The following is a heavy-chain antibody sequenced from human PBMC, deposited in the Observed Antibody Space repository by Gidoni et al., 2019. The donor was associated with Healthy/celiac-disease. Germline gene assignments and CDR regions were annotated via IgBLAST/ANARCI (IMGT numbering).Heavy chain of an antibody. D-gene: IGHD2-8*02. Sequence: EVQLLEYGGGVVQPGGALRLSCAAAGSTGSSYAMSLVRPAPGQGLAWVSAISGSGGSTYYADSVTGRFPISSDNSKNTLYLQMNSLRAEDTAVYYCAKAGRVVYAISDYWGQGTLVTVSS. CDR1: GSTGSSYA. CDR3: AKAGRVVYAISDY. J-gene: IGHJ4*02. V-gene: IGHV3-23*01. CDR2: ISGSGGST.